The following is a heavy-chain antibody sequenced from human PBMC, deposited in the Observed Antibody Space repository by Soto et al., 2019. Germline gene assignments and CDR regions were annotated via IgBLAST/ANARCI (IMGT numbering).Heavy chain of an antibody. J-gene: IGHJ4*02. CDR3: ARDPKTSGGQHWAFNYFDS. CDR1: GFSFSISP. CDR2: ISYDGTNK. D-gene: IGHD7-27*01. V-gene: IGHV3-30-3*01. Sequence: QVQLVESGGGVVQPARSLRLSCAASGFSFSISPMHWVRQAPGKGPEWVALISYDGTNKFYADSVKGRFTISRDNSKSTPYLQVDSLRPEDAAVYYCARDPKTSGGQHWAFNYFDSWGQGTLVTVSS.